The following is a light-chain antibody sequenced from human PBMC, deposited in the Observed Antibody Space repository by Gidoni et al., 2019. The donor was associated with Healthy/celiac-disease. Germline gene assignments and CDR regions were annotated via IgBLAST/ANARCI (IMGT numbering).Light chain of an antibody. Sequence: QSVFPQPPSVSAAPGQKVTISCSGSSSNIGNNYVSWYQQLPGTAPKLLIYENNKRPSGIPDRFSGSKSGTSATLGITGLQTGDEADYYCGTWDSSLSAQVFGGGTKLTVL. J-gene: IGLJ3*02. CDR1: SSNIGNNY. CDR3: GTWDSSLSAQV. V-gene: IGLV1-51*02. CDR2: ENN.